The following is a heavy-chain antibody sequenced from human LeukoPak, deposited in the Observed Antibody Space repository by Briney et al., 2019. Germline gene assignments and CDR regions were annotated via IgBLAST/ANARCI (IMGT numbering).Heavy chain of an antibody. CDR3: AREKEYYYDY. CDR1: GYTFTGYY. CDR2: INPNSGGT. J-gene: IGHJ4*02. V-gene: IGHV1-2*02. Sequence: ASVKVSCKASGYTFTGYYMHWVRQAPGQGLEWMGWINPNSGGTNYAQKFQGRVTITADKSTSTAYMELSSLRSGDTAVYYCAREKEYYYDYWGQGTLVTVSS. D-gene: IGHD6-6*01.